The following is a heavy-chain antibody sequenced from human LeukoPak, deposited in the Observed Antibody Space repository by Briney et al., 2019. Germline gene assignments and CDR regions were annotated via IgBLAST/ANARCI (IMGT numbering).Heavy chain of an antibody. D-gene: IGHD3-10*01. Sequence: GGSLRLSCSASGFSFGTYAMHWVRQAPGKGLEYVSGISPTGGSTYYADSVKGRFTISRDNSKNRLSLQMNSLRAEDTAVYHCVKGGGNAYPRRYLDYWGQGTLVTVSS. CDR3: VKGGGNAYPRRYLDY. CDR1: GFSFGTYA. CDR2: ISPTGGST. J-gene: IGHJ4*02. V-gene: IGHV3-64D*09.